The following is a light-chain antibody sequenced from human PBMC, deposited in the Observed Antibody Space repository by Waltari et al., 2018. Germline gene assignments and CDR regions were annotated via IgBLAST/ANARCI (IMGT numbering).Light chain of an antibody. CDR3: CAYNDGPDV. CDR2: DVS. V-gene: IGLV2-14*03. J-gene: IGLJ1*01. Sequence: QSALTQPASVSGSPGQSITISCTGTSSDVGGYNYVSWYQPHQGKAPKLMIYDVSKRPAGVFGRVSGSKSGNTASRTISGLQAEDESDYYCCAYNDGPDVFGTGTKVTGL. CDR1: SSDVGGYNY.